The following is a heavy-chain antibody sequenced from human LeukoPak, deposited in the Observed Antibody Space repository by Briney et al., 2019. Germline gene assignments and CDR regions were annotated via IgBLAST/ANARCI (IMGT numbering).Heavy chain of an antibody. CDR3: ARGGYYYDSRGYPLDY. D-gene: IGHD3-22*01. V-gene: IGHV3-30*03. CDR2: ISYDGSNK. Sequence: PGRSLRLSCAASGFIFSSYGMYWVRQAPGKGLEWVAVISYDGSNKFYGDSVKGRFTISRDNAKNSLYLQMNSLRAEDTAVYYCARGGYYYDSRGYPLDYWGQGTLVTVSS. J-gene: IGHJ4*02. CDR1: GFIFSSYG.